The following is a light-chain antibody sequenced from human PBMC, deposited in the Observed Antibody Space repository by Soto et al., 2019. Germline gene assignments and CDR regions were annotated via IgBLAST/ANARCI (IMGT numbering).Light chain of an antibody. CDR1: QSLNSNY. CDR2: DTF. CDR3: EQYDYLIT. V-gene: IGKV3-20*01. J-gene: IGKJ5*01. Sequence: EIVLTQSPGSLSLSPGERATLSCRASQSLNSNYLAWHQQKPGQAPRLLIYDTFSRATGIPDRFSGSGSGTDFTLTIIRLEPQDFAAYFCEQYDYLITFGQGTRLEIK.